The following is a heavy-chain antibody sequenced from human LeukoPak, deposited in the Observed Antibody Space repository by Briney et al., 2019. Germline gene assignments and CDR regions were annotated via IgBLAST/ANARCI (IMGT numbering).Heavy chain of an antibody. CDR3: TTDRPVVVAAFDI. V-gene: IGHV3-15*01. CDR1: GFTFSNAW. D-gene: IGHD2-15*01. CDR2: IKSKIDGGTT. Sequence: GGSLRLSCAASGFTFSNAWMSWVRQAPGKGLEWVGRIKSKIDGGTTDHAAPVKGRFTISRDDSKNTLYLQMNSLKTEDTAVYYCTTDRPVVVAAFDIWGQGTMVTVSS. J-gene: IGHJ3*02.